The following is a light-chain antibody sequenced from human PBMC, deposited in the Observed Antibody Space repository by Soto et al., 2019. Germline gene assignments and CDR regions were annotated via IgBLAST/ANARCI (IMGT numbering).Light chain of an antibody. J-gene: IGKJ5*01. Sequence: EIVLTQSPATLSLSPGERATLSCRASQSVSSYLAWYQQKPGQAPRLLIYDASNRATGIPARFSGSGSGTDFTLTISSLEPEDFAVYYCQHSSNWPPITFAQGTRLAIK. CDR3: QHSSNWPPIT. V-gene: IGKV3-11*01. CDR2: DAS. CDR1: QSVSSY.